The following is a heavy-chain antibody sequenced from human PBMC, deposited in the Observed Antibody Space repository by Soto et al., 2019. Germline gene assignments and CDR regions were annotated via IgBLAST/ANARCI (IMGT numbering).Heavy chain of an antibody. V-gene: IGHV4-59*01. CDR1: GGSISSYY. D-gene: IGHD6-19*01. CDR2: IYYSGST. Sequence: SETLSLPCTVSGGSISSYYWSWIRQPPGKGLAWIGYIYYSGSTNYNPSLKSRVTISVDTSKNQFSLKLSSVTAADTAVYYCARYSSGWYKYAFDIWGQGTMVTVSS. J-gene: IGHJ3*02. CDR3: ARYSSGWYKYAFDI.